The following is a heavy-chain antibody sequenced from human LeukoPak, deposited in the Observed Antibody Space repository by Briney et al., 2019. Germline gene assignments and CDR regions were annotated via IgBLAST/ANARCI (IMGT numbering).Heavy chain of an antibody. V-gene: IGHV4-39*01. D-gene: IGHD2-8*01. CDR2: IYYSGTT. CDR1: GGSISSSDYD. CDR3: ARLFPSCTKTTCDFDY. Sequence: SETLSLTCTVSGGSISSSDYDWGWIRQPPGKALEWIGSIYYSGTTYYNPSLKSRVTISVDASKDQVSLKLNSVTAADTAVYYCARLFPSCTKTTCDFDYWGQGILVSVSS. J-gene: IGHJ4*02.